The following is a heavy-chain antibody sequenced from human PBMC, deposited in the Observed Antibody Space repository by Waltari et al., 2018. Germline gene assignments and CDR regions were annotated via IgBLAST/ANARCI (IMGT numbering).Heavy chain of an antibody. V-gene: IGHV4-34*01. J-gene: IGHJ5*02. D-gene: IGHD2-2*01. CDR2: INHRGST. CDR3: ARVVVVPAASHNWFDP. CDR1: GGSFSGYY. Sequence: QVQLQQWGAGLLKPSETLSLPCAVYGGSFSGYYWSWIRQPPGKGLEWIGEINHRGSTNYTPSLKSRVTISVDTSKNQFSLKLSSVTAADTAVYYCARVVVVPAASHNWFDPWGQGTLVTVSS.